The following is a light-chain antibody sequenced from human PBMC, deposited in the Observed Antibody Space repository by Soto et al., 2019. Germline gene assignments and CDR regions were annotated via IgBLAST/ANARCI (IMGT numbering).Light chain of an antibody. J-gene: IGKJ4*01. Sequence: IVLTQSPATLSLSPGERATLSCTASQHVTTTYIAWYQQKFGQAPRLLIYGASTRATGTPDRFTGGGFGTDFTLTSSRVEAEDFAVYYCQQYDSSFTFGGGTKVEMK. CDR1: QHVTTTY. CDR3: QQYDSSFT. CDR2: GAS. V-gene: IGKV3-20*01.